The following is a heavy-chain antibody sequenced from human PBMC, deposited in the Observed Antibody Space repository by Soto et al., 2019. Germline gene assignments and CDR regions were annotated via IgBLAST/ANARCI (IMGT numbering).Heavy chain of an antibody. Sequence: SETLSLTCAVSGGSFTGNNWWTWVRQPPGQGLEWIGEIYRTGSTYYNPSLKSRVTISLDKSENQFSLKVTSLTAADTAVYYCASRDPGTSVDYWGQGTLVTVSS. CDR2: IYRTGST. V-gene: IGHV4-4*02. J-gene: IGHJ4*02. CDR1: GGSFTGNNW. D-gene: IGHD1-7*01. CDR3: ASRDPGTSVDY.